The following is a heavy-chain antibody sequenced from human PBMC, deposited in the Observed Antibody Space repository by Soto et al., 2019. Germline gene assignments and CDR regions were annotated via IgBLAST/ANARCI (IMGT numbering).Heavy chain of an antibody. CDR1: GGTFSSYA. CDR2: IIPIFGTA. V-gene: IGHV1-69*13. D-gene: IGHD1-26*01. Sequence: SVKVSCKASGGTFSSYAISWVRQAPGQGLEWMGGIIPIFGTANYAQKFQGRVAITADESTSTAYMELSSLRSEDTAVYYCARDPRSTDLRYYYYGMDVWGQGTTVTVSS. J-gene: IGHJ6*02. CDR3: ARDPRSTDLRYYYYGMDV.